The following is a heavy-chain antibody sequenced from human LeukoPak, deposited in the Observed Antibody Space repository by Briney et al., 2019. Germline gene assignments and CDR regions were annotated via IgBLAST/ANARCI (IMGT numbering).Heavy chain of an antibody. CDR3: ASSCSGGSCYISGYYMDV. CDR1: GFTFSSYW. Sequence: GGSLRLSCAASGFTFSSYWMSWVRQAPGKGLEWVANIKQDGSEKYYVDSVKGRFTISRDNPKNSLYLQMNSLRAEDTAVYYCASSCSGGSCYISGYYMDVWGKGTTVTVSS. V-gene: IGHV3-7*01. J-gene: IGHJ6*03. CDR2: IKQDGSEK. D-gene: IGHD2-15*01.